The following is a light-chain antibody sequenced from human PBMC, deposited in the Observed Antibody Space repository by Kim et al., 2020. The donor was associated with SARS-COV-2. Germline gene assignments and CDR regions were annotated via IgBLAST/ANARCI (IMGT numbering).Light chain of an antibody. CDR1: SSNIVSNT. CDR2: SND. CDR3: AAWDGSLNGVV. J-gene: IGLJ2*01. V-gene: IGLV1-44*01. Sequence: QSVLTQPPSASGTPGQRVTISCSGSSSNIVSNTVNWYQQLPGTAPKLLIYSNDQRPSGVPDRISGSKSGTSASLAISGLQSDDEADYYCAAWDGSLNGVVFGGGTQLTVL.